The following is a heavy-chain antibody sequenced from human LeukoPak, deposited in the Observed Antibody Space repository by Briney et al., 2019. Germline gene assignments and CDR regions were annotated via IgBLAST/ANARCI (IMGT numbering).Heavy chain of an antibody. CDR1: GFRFDDNA. CDR3: TKLHFHDSSGYYTLLPLGAFDS. Sequence: PGGSLSLSCVTSGFRFDDNAMSWVRQAPGKGLEWVGLIRSNVFGGTTEYAASVRGRFSISRDDSISIAYLQMNSLKTEDSAIYYCTKLHFHDSSGYYTLLPLGAFDSWGQGTMVTVSS. D-gene: IGHD3-22*01. V-gene: IGHV3-49*04. J-gene: IGHJ3*02. CDR2: IRSNVFGGTT.